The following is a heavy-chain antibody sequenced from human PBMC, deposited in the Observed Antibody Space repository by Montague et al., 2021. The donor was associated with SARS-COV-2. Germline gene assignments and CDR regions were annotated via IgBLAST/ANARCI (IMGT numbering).Heavy chain of an antibody. J-gene: IGHJ4*02. CDR1: GFTFSSYA. D-gene: IGHD5-12*01. V-gene: IGHV3-30-3*01. CDR2: ISYDGSNK. CDR3: ARDGGGYSDY. Sequence: SLRLSCAASGFTFSSYAMHWVRQAPGKGLEWVAVISYDGSNKYYADSVKGRFTISRDNSKNRLYLQMNSLRAEDTAVYYCARDGGGYSDYWGQGTLVTVSS.